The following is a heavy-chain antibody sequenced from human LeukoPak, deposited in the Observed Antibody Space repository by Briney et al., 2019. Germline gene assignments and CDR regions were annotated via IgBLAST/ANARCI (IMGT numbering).Heavy chain of an antibody. D-gene: IGHD4-17*01. CDR2: IYYHENT. Sequence: PSETLSLTCTASGGSISSSSDYWGWIRQAPGKGLEWIGSIYYHENTYYNSSLKSRVTISVDTSKNQFSLKLNSVTAADTAVYFCARMSRLAYGKVGYYMDVWGKGTTVTVSS. CDR3: ARMSRLAYGKVGYYMDV. J-gene: IGHJ6*03. V-gene: IGHV4-39*01. CDR1: GGSISSSSDY.